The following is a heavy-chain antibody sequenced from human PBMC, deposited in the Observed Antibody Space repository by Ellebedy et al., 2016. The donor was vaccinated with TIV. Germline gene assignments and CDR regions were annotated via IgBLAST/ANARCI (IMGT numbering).Heavy chain of an antibody. J-gene: IGHJ4*02. CDR2: NYPGDSDV. CDR3: AREGYSGYDYSY. Sequence: GGSLRLXXKGSGYSFTSYWIGWVRQMPGKGLEWMGINYPGDSDVRYSPSFQGQVTISADKSISTAYLQWSSLKASDTAMYYCAREGYSGYDYSYWGQGTLVTVSS. CDR1: GYSFTSYW. D-gene: IGHD5-12*01. V-gene: IGHV5-51*01.